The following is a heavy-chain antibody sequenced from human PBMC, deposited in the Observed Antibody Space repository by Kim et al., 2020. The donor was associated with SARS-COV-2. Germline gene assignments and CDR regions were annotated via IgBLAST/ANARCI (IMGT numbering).Heavy chain of an antibody. Sequence: GRFTISRHHSKNTLYLQMNSLRAEDTAVYYCAKLYYDILTGRLVEYYFDYWGQGTLVTVSS. J-gene: IGHJ4*02. CDR3: AKLYYDILTGRLVEYYFDY. V-gene: IGHV3-23*01. D-gene: IGHD3-9*01.